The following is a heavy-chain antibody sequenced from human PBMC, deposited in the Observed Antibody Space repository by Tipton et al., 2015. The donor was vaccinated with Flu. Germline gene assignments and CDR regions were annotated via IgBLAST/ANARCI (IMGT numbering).Heavy chain of an antibody. CDR1: GGTFSSYA. CDR3: ARERGYYYGSGSYYPFDY. J-gene: IGHJ4*02. D-gene: IGHD3-10*01. V-gene: IGHV1-69*01. Sequence: QMQLVQSGAEVKKPGSSVKVSCKASGGTFSSYAISWVRQAPGQGLEWMGGIIPIFGTANYAQKFQGRVTITADESTSTAYMELSSLRSEDTAVYYCARERGYYYGSGSYYPFDYWGQGALVTVSS. CDR2: IIPIFGTA.